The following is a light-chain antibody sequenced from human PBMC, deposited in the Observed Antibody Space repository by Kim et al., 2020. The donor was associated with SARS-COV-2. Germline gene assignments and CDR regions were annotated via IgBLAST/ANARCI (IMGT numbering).Light chain of an antibody. V-gene: IGKV2-30*01. Sequence: DVVMTQSPLSLPVTLGQPASISCRSSQSLVYRDGNTYLYWFQQRPGQSPRRLIYKVSNRDSGVPDRFSGGGSGTDFTLKISRVTAENVGVYYGMKSTHLITFGEGTRLEIK. CDR2: KVS. CDR3: MKSTHLIT. CDR1: QSLVYRDGNTY. J-gene: IGKJ5*01.